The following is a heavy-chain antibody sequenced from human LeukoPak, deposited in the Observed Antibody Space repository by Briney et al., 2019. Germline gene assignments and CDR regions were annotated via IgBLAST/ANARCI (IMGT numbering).Heavy chain of an antibody. CDR3: ARGHSSGRDYYFDT. J-gene: IGHJ4*02. D-gene: IGHD6-19*01. Sequence: ASVKVSCKTSGYTFATYPINWVRQAPGQGLEWMGWISCYSGSTKYAQKLQGRVTMTTDTSTTTAYMELRSLKSDDTAVYYCARGHSSGRDYYFDTWGQGTLVTVSS. CDR2: ISCYSGST. V-gene: IGHV1-18*01. CDR1: GYTFATYP.